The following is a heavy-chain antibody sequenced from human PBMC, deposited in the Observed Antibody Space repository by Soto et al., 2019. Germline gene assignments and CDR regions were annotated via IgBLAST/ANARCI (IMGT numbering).Heavy chain of an antibody. V-gene: IGHV3-21*01. CDR2: ISSSSSYI. Sequence: GGSLRLSCAASGFTFSSYSMNWVRQAPGKGLEWVSSISSSSSYIYYADSVKGRFTISRDNAKNSLYLQMNSLRAEDTAVYYCARDRHHYYGSGSYYYYGMGVWGQGTTVTVSS. CDR3: ARDRHHYYGSGSYYYYGMGV. J-gene: IGHJ6*02. D-gene: IGHD3-10*01. CDR1: GFTFSSYS.